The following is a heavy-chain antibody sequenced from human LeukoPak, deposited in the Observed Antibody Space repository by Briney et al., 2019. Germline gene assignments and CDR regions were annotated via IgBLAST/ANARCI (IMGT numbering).Heavy chain of an antibody. CDR3: AKVGAGTCCHFEY. D-gene: IGHD2-15*01. CDR1: GYTFSDYY. CDR2: INPNSGDT. V-gene: IGHV1-2*02. J-gene: IGHJ4*02. Sequence: ASVKVSCKASGYTFSDYYMHWVRQAPGLGLEWMGWINPNSGDTHYARKFQGRVTLTRDTSISTAYMELSRLTSDDTAVYYCAKVGAGTCCHFEYWGQGTLGTVSS.